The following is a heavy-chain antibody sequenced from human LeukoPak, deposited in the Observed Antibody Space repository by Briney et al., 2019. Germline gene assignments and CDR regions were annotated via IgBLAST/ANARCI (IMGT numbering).Heavy chain of an antibody. CDR3: VRGGYFDILTGYLNY. Sequence: ASAKVSCKASRYTLTVSNIHSGSPAPEQGLEWMGRINPNSGDTNYAQKVQGRFTMSRETSISTAYMELSRLRSDDTAVYYCVRGGYFDILTGYLNYWGQGTLVTVSS. V-gene: IGHV1-2*06. J-gene: IGHJ4*02. CDR2: INPNSGDT. CDR1: RYTLTVSN. D-gene: IGHD3-9*01.